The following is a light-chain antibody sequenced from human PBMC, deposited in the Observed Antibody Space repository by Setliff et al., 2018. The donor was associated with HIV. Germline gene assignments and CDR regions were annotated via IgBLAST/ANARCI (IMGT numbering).Light chain of an antibody. J-gene: IGLJ1*01. CDR2: DVT. CDR1: SSDVGDYNC. V-gene: IGLV2-11*01. CDR3: CSYAGSYTYI. Sequence: LTQPASVSGSPGQSITISCTGTSSDVGDYNCVSWYQQHPGKAPKVMIYDVTKRPSGVPDRFSGSKSGNTASLTISGLQAEDEADYYCCSYAGSYTYIFGTGTKSPS.